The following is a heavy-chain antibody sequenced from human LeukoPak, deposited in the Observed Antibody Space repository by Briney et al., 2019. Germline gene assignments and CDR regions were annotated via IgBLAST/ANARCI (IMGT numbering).Heavy chain of an antibody. CDR3: ARDLVLLWFGDLGGDAFDI. CDR2: LSWSSSSI. D-gene: IGHD3-10*01. J-gene: IGHJ3*02. CDR1: GFRFEDYA. Sequence: PGGSLRLSCVASGFRFEDYAMHWVRQAPGKGLEWASGLSWSSSSIVYADSVKGRFTISRDNAKNSLYLQMNSLRAEDTAVYYCARDLVLLWFGDLGGDAFDIWGQGTMVTVSS. V-gene: IGHV3-9*01.